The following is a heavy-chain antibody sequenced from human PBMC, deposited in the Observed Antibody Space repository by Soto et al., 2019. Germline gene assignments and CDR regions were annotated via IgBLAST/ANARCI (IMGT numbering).Heavy chain of an antibody. Sequence: QVQLVESGGGVVQPGRSLRLSRAASGFTFRDYAMHWVRQAPGKGLEWVTLISSDATNKYLADSVKGRFTISRDNSKNTLYLQMNSLRVEDTGLYYCARQGMAARKYYSTYLDVWGQGTTVIV. J-gene: IGHJ6*02. D-gene: IGHD6-6*01. CDR1: GFTFRDYA. CDR3: ARQGMAARKYYSTYLDV. CDR2: ISSDATNK. V-gene: IGHV3-30-3*01.